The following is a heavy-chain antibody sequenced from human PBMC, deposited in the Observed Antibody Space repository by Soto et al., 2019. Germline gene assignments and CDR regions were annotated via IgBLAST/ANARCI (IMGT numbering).Heavy chain of an antibody. CDR2: ISSSSSYI. CDR1: GFTFSSYS. CDR3: ARDRLRYQLTGYYYYGMDV. V-gene: IGHV3-21*01. Sequence: GGSLRLSCAASGFTFSSYSMNWVRQAPGKGLEWVSSISSSSSYIYYADSVKGRFTISRDNAKNSLYLQMNSLRAEDTAVYYCARDRLRYQLTGYYYYGMDVWGQGTTVTVSS. D-gene: IGHD2-2*01. J-gene: IGHJ6*02.